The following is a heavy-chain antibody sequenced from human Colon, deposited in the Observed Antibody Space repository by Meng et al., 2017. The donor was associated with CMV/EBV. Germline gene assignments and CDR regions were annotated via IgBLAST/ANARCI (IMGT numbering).Heavy chain of an antibody. CDR1: GASMRGFH. V-gene: IGHV4-59*01. CDR3: ARRAYCGTDCYFFDF. Sequence: GSLRPSCTVSGASMRGFHWTWIRQTPGKGLECLGYVYEGGGTTYHPTLKSRVTISVATSQNQFSLRLSSVTAADTAMYYCARRAYCGTDCYFFDFWGQGTLVTVSS. D-gene: IGHD2-21*02. CDR2: VYEGGGT. J-gene: IGHJ4*02.